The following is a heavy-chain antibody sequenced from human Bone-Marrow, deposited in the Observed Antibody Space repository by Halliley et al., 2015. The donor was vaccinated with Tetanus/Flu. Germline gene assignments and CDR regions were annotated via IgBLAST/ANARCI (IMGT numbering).Heavy chain of an antibody. J-gene: IGHJ4*02. Sequence: FLRLSCAASGFTFSSYWMSWVRQAPGKGLEWVASINQGGGEKYYVASVKGRFTISRDNAKRSLDLQMSSLRAEDTAVYYCARNFDHWGQGSLVAVSS. CDR2: INQGGGEK. CDR1: GFTFSSYW. CDR3: ARNFDH. V-gene: IGHV3-7*03.